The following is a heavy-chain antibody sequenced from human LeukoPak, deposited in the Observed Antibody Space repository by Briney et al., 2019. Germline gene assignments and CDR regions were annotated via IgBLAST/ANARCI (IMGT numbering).Heavy chain of an antibody. V-gene: IGHV4-59*01. D-gene: IGHD3-22*01. CDR1: GGSISSYY. CDR3: ARNVKYYYDSRGYYYYWYFDL. CDR2: TYYSGST. J-gene: IGHJ2*01. Sequence: SETLSLTCTVSGGSISSYYWSWIRQPPGKGLEWIGYTYYSGSTNYNPSLKSRVTISVDTSKNQFSLKLSSVTAADTAVYYCARNVKYYYDSRGYYYYWYFDLWGRGTLVTVSS.